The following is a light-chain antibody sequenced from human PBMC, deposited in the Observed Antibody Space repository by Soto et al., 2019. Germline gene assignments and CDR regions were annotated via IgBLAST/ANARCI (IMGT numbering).Light chain of an antibody. Sequence: EIVMTQSPVTLSVSPGERATLSCRASQSVRSNLAWYQHKPGQAPRLLIFDASQRATGIPARFRGSGSGTDFTLSISSLEPEDFAVYYCQQRTDRPPWTFGQGTKVDIK. CDR1: QSVRSN. V-gene: IGKV3-11*01. CDR2: DAS. CDR3: QQRTDRPPWT. J-gene: IGKJ1*01.